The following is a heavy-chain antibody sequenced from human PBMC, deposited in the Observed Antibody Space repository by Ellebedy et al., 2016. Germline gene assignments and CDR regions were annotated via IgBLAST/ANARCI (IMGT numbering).Heavy chain of an antibody. Sequence: SETLSLTXAVSGGSISSSNWWSWVRQPPGKGLVWIGEIYHSGSTNYNPSLKSRVTISVDKSKNQFSLKLSSVTAADTAVYYCARVPHGTYSSSWYWGQGTLVTVSS. J-gene: IGHJ4*02. D-gene: IGHD6-13*01. CDR3: ARVPHGTYSSSWY. CDR2: IYHSGST. CDR1: GGSISSSNW. V-gene: IGHV4-4*02.